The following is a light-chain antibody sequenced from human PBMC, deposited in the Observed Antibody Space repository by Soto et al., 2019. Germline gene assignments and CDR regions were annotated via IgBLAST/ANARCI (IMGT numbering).Light chain of an antibody. CDR1: SSDVGGYNY. J-gene: IGLJ2*01. CDR2: DVS. Sequence: QSALTQPASVSGSPGQSITISCTGTSSDVGGYNYVSWYQQHPGKAPKLMIYDVSYWPSGVSNRFSGSKSGNTASLTLSGLQAEDEADYYCSSYTSRSTVLFGGGTKLTVL. V-gene: IGLV2-14*01. CDR3: SSYTSRSTVL.